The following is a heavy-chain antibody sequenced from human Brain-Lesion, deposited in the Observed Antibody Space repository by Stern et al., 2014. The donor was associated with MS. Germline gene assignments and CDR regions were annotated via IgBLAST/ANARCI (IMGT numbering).Heavy chain of an antibody. D-gene: IGHD2-2*01. J-gene: IGHJ6*02. V-gene: IGHV4-61*02. CDR2: IFNSGST. Sequence: QVQLQESGPGLVKPSQTLSLSCTVSGGSISSGGYYWSWIRQPAGKGLEWIGRIFNSGSTSYNPSLKSRGTISIDQSKNQFSLRLNPMTAADTAVYYCARGRVVPGFQYYATDVWGQGTTVIVSS. CDR3: ARGRVVPGFQYYATDV. CDR1: GGSISSGGYY.